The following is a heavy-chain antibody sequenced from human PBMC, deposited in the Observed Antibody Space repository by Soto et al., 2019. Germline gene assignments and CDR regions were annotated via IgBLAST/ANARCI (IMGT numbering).Heavy chain of an antibody. J-gene: IGHJ4*02. D-gene: IGHD3-22*01. Sequence: QVHLVESGGGVVQPGRSLRLSCAASGFIFSTYGMHWVRQAPGKGLEWVAVMWSDGGNKYYAESVKGRFTISRDNSRNTLYLQMNSLRAEDTAVYYCARDPPDDSSGYYSLDYWGQGTLVAVSS. CDR1: GFIFSTYG. CDR3: ARDPPDDSSGYYSLDY. V-gene: IGHV3-33*01. CDR2: MWSDGGNK.